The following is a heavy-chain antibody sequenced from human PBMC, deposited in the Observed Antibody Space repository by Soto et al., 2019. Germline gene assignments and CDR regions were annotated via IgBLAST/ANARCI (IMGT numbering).Heavy chain of an antibody. Sequence: ASVKVSCKVSGYTLTELSMHWVRQAPGKGLEWMGGFDPEDGETIYAQKFQGRVTMTEDTSTDTAYMELSSLRSEDTAVYYCASGPYGSGSFALGYYYYGMDVWGQGTTVTVSS. CDR1: GYTLTELS. CDR3: ASGPYGSGSFALGYYYYGMDV. D-gene: IGHD3-10*01. J-gene: IGHJ6*02. V-gene: IGHV1-24*01. CDR2: FDPEDGET.